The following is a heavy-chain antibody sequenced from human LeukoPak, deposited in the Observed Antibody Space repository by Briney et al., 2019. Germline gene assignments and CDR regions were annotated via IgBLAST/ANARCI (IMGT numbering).Heavy chain of an antibody. CDR2: INPNSGGT. J-gene: IGHJ5*02. D-gene: IGHD3-16*02. Sequence: GASVKVSCKASGFTFTGYYMHWVRQAPGQGLEWMGWINPNSGGTNYAQKFQGRVTMTRDTAISTAYMELSRLRSDDTAVYYCARASYHTFGGVISENWFDPWGQGTLVTVSS. CDR1: GFTFTGYY. CDR3: ARASYHTFGGVISENWFDP. V-gene: IGHV1-2*02.